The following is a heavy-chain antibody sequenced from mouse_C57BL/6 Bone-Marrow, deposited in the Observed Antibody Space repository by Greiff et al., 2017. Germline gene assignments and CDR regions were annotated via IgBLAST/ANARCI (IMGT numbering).Heavy chain of an antibody. CDR3: ARSVDY. CDR1: GYTFTSYW. J-gene: IGHJ4*01. CDR2: IYPGSGST. Sequence: QVQLQQSGAELVKPGASVKMSCKASGYTFTSYWITWVKQRPGQGLEWIGDIYPGSGSTNYNEKFKGKATLTVDTSSSTAYLQLSSLTSEDSAVYYCARSVDYWGQGTSVTVSS. V-gene: IGHV1-55*01.